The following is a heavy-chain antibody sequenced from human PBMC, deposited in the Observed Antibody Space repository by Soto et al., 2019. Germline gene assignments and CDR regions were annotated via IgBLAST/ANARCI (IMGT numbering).Heavy chain of an antibody. J-gene: IGHJ5*02. V-gene: IGHV4-30-4*01. D-gene: IGHD3-22*01. Sequence: SETLSLTCTVSGGSISSGDYYWSWIRQPPGKGLEWIGYIYYSGSTYYNPSLKSRVTISVDTSKNQFSLKLSSVTAADTAVYHCAREYYYDSSGFTNWFDPWGQGTLVTVSS. CDR1: GGSISSGDYY. CDR3: AREYYYDSSGFTNWFDP. CDR2: IYYSGST.